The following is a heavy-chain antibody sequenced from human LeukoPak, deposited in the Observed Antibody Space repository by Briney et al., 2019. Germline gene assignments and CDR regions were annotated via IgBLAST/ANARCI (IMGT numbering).Heavy chain of an antibody. V-gene: IGHV3-43*02. CDR3: AKPSGSYFDY. J-gene: IGHJ4*02. CDR1: GFTFDDYA. D-gene: IGHD1-26*01. Sequence: GGSLRLSCVASGFTFDDYAMHCVRQAPGKGLEWVSLISGDGGSTYYADSVKGRFTVSRDNSKNSLYLQMNSLRTEDTALYYCAKPSGSYFDYWGQGTLVTVSS. CDR2: ISGDGGST.